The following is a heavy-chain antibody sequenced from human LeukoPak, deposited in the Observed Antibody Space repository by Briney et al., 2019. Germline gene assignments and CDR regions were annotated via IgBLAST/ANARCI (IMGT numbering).Heavy chain of an antibody. CDR1: GFTFSSYN. J-gene: IGHJ4*02. CDR2: ISSSNSII. CDR3: MRKFDY. V-gene: IGHV3-48*02. Sequence: GGSLRLSCAASGFTFSSYNMNWVRQAPGKGLEWVSHISSSNSIIYYADSVKGRFTISRDNAKSSLYLQMNSLRDEDTAVYYCMRKFDYWGQGTLVTVSS.